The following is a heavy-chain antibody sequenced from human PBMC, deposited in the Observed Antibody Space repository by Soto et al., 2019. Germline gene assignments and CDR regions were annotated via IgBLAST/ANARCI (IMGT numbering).Heavy chain of an antibody. Sequence: QVQLQESGPGLVKPSETLSLTCSVSGGSISNHYWSWIRQPPGKGLEWIGYIYYNGNTNYNPSLKSGVTMSVNTSSNQISLQLTTVTAADTAVYYCTRANWYSEYWGQGTLVTVSS. CDR2: IYYNGNT. CDR1: GGSISNHY. J-gene: IGHJ4*02. D-gene: IGHD7-27*01. V-gene: IGHV4-59*11. CDR3: TRANWYSEY.